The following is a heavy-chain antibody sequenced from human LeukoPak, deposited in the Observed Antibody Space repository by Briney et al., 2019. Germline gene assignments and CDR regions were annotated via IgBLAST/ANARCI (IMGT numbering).Heavy chain of an antibody. CDR2: ISGSGGST. D-gene: IGHD6-6*01. Sequence: PGGSLRLSCAAFGFTFNNYGMSWVRQAPGKGLEWVSAISGSGGSTYYADSVKGRFTISRDNSKNTLYLQMNSLRAEDTAVYYCAKALKYSSSSDLDYWGRGTLVTVSS. V-gene: IGHV3-23*01. CDR1: GFTFNNYG. J-gene: IGHJ4*02. CDR3: AKALKYSSSSDLDY.